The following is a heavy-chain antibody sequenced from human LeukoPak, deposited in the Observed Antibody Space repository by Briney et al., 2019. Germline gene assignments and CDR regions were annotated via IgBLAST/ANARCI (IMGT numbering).Heavy chain of an antibody. D-gene: IGHD6-13*01. CDR2: INPSGGST. CDR3: ARDSAGTKYYYYYMDV. J-gene: IGHJ6*03. CDR1: GYTFTSYY. V-gene: IGHV1-46*01. Sequence: GASAKVSCKASGYTFTSYYMHWVRQAPGQGLEWMGIINPSGGSTSYAQKFQGRVTMTRDTSTSTVYMELSSLRSEDTAVYYCARDSAGTKYYYYYMDVWGKGTTVTISS.